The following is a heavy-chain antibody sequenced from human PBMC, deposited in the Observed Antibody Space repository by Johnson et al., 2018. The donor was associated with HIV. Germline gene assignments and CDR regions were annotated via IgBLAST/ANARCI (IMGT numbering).Heavy chain of an antibody. CDR3: AKVSVVTPYDPFDI. V-gene: IGHV3-66*02. D-gene: IGHD5/OR15-5a*01. CDR2: IYSGGNT. Sequence: VQLVESGGGVVQTGGSLRLSCAASGFTFSSNYMSWVRQAPGKGLEWVSVIYSGGNTYYTDSVQGRFTISRDNSKNTLYLQMNSLRAEDTAVYYCAKVSVVTPYDPFDIWGQGRKVTVSS. CDR1: GFTFSSNY. J-gene: IGHJ3*02.